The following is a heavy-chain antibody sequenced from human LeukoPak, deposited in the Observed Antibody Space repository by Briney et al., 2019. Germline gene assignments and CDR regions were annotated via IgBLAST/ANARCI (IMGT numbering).Heavy chain of an antibody. CDR2: ISAYNGHI. Sequence: ASVKVSCKASGYTFTNYGITWVRQAPGQGLEWMGWISAYNGHINYAQNLQGRVTMTTDTSTSTAYMELRSLTSDDTAVYYCARDGSGPGFDYWGQGTLVTVSS. CDR3: ARDGSGPGFDY. CDR1: GYTFTNYG. V-gene: IGHV1-18*01. D-gene: IGHD3-10*01. J-gene: IGHJ4*02.